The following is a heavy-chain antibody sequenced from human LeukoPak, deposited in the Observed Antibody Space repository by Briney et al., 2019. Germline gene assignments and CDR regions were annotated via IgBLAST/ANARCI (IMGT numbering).Heavy chain of an antibody. D-gene: IGHD3-10*01. CDR3: AGSNYGSGSYYPYYYYYGMDV. Sequence: ASVKVSCKASGGTFSSYAISWVRQAPGQGLEWMGGIIPIFGTANYAQKFQGRVTITADESTSTAYMELSSLRSEDTAVYYCAGSNYGSGSYYPYYYYYGMDVWGKGTTVTVSS. CDR2: IIPIFGTA. J-gene: IGHJ6*04. CDR1: GGTFSSYA. V-gene: IGHV1-69*13.